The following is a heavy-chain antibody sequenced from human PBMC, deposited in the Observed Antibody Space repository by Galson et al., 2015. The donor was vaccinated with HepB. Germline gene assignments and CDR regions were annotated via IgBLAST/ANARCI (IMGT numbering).Heavy chain of an antibody. D-gene: IGHD6-6*01. CDR2: IKQDGSEK. Sequence: SLRLSCAASGFTFSSYWMSWVRQAPGKGLEWVANIKQDGSEKYYVDSVKGRLTISRDNAKNSLYLQMSSLRAEDTAVYYCARYSSSGAFDSWGQGTLVTVSS. J-gene: IGHJ4*02. V-gene: IGHV3-7*03. CDR3: ARYSSSGAFDS. CDR1: GFTFSSYW.